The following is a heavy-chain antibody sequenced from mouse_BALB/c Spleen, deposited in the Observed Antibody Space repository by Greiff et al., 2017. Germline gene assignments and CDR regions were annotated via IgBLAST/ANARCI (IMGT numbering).Heavy chain of an antibody. CDR2: IYPSDSYT. J-gene: IGHJ2*01. CDR3: TSDSYFDY. V-gene: IGHV1-69*02. CDR1: GYTFTSYW. Sequence: QVQLKQPGAELVRPGASVKLSCKASGYTFTSYWINWVKQRPGQGLEWIGNIYPSDSYTNYNQKFKDKATLTVDKSSSTAYMQLSSPTSEDSAVYYCTSDSYFDYWGQGTTRTVSA. D-gene: IGHD2-13*01.